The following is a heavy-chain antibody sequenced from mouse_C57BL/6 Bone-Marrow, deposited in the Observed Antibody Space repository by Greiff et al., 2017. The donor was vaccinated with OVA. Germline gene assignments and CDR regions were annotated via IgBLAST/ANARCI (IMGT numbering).Heavy chain of an antibody. CDR1: GYTFTDYY. CDR3: ARRGNAMDY. J-gene: IGHJ4*01. Sequence: VQLQQSGPVLVKPGASVKMSCKASGYTFTDYYMNWVKQSHGKSLEWIGVINPYNGGTSYNQKFKGKATLTVDKSSSTAYMELNSLTSEDSAVYYCARRGNAMDYWGQGTSVTVSS. CDR2: INPYNGGT. V-gene: IGHV1-19*01.